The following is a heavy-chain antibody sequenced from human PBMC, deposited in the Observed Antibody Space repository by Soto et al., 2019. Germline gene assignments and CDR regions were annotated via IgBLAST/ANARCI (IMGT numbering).Heavy chain of an antibody. CDR1: GFTFSSYS. CDR2: ISSSSRYI. CDR3: ASFGLGALEQLVPEVRAFDI. J-gene: IGHJ3*02. D-gene: IGHD6-6*01. Sequence: GGSLRLSCAASGFTFSSYSMNWVRQAPGKGLEWVSSISSSSRYIYYADSVKGRFTISRDNAKNSLYLQMNSLRAEDTAVYYCASFGLGALEQLVPEVRAFDIWGQGTMVTVSS. V-gene: IGHV3-21*01.